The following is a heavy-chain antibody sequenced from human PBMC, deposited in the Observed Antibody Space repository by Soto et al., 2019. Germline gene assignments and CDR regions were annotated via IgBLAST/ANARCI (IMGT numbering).Heavy chain of an antibody. CDR3: AKDRVVEVTTRFFDY. D-gene: IGHD4-17*01. J-gene: IGHJ4*02. CDR2: TSYDGRKK. V-gene: IGHV3-30*18. Sequence: QVPLVESGGGVVQPGRYLSLSCAASGFTFSRDGMHWDRHAPGEGLERVAVTSYDGRKKNYAYSVKGRYTIYRDNSKNSLYLQMNSMRAENTAVYYCAKDRVVEVTTRFFDYWGPGTLGTVSS. CDR1: GFTFSRDG.